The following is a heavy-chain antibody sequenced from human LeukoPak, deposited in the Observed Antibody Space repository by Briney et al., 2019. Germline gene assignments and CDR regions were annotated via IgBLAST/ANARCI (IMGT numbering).Heavy chain of an antibody. J-gene: IGHJ4*02. Sequence: GGSLRLSCAASDFTFSSYGMHWVRQAPGKGLECVAFISHDGSVEKFADSVKGRFTISRDNSKNTLYLQMNSLRAEDTAVYYCAKDTGGDWGQGTLVTVSS. CDR2: ISHDGSVE. D-gene: IGHD2-8*02. CDR1: DFTFSSYG. V-gene: IGHV3-30*02. CDR3: AKDTGGD.